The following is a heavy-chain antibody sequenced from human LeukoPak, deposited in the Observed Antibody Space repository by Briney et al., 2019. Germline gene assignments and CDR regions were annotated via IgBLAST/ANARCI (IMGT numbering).Heavy chain of an antibody. CDR2: TRNKANSYTT. J-gene: IGHJ4*02. CDR1: GFTLSDHY. CDR3: AKTLYVSSRYYFDY. Sequence: GGSLRLSRAASGFTLSDHYMDWVRQAPGKGLEWVGRTRNKANSYTTEYAASVKGRFTISRDDSKSSLSLQMDSLKIEDTAVYYCAKTLYVSSRYYFDYWGQGALVTVSS. V-gene: IGHV3-72*01. D-gene: IGHD3-22*01.